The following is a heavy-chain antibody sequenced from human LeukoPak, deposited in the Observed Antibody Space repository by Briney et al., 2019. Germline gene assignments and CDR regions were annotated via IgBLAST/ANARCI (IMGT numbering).Heavy chain of an antibody. V-gene: IGHV4-4*07. D-gene: IGHD5/OR15-5a*01. Sequence: PSETLPLTCTVSGASISTYYWSWIRQPAGKGLEWIGRIFASGSTNYNPSLKSRIAMSVDTSKNQFSLNLTSVTAADTAMYYCVQDGPLRSDYWGQGTLVTVSS. CDR2: IFASGST. CDR1: GASISTYY. J-gene: IGHJ4*02. CDR3: VQDGPLRSDY.